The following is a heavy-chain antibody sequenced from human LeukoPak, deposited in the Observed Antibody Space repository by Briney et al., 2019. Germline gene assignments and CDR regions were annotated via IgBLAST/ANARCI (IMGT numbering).Heavy chain of an antibody. CDR1: GGSISSYY. Sequence: PSETLSLTCTVSGGSISSYYWSWIRQPPGKGLEWIGYIYYSGSTNYNPSLKSRVTISVDTSKNQFSLKLSSVTAADTAVYYCAREALHSSGWSSPFDYWGQGTLVTVSS. CDR2: IYYSGST. D-gene: IGHD6-19*01. V-gene: IGHV4-59*01. CDR3: AREALHSSGWSSPFDY. J-gene: IGHJ4*02.